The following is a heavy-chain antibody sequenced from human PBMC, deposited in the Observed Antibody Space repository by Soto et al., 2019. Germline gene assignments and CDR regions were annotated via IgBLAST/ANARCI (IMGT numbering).Heavy chain of an antibody. CDR2: VNPSGGHT. J-gene: IGHJ4*02. CDR1: GDTFTDYY. V-gene: IGHV1-46*01. Sequence: QVQLMQSGAEVKKPGASVKVSCKASGDTFTDYYIHWVRQAPGQGLEWMGTVNPSGGHTTYAQHFLGRVTMTRDTANSTLYMELTSLTSDGTAIYYCARGGHVVVVTAALDYWGQGTLVTVSS. D-gene: IGHD2-21*02. CDR3: ARGGHVVVVTAALDY.